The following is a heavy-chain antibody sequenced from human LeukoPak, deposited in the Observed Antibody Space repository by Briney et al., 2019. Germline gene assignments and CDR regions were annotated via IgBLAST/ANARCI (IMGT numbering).Heavy chain of an antibody. J-gene: IGHJ3*02. CDR3: ARVGVVSDAFDI. D-gene: IGHD3-3*01. CDR2: ISSSSSYI. V-gene: IGHV3-21*01. CDR1: GFTFSSYS. Sequence: GGSLRLSCAASGFTFSSYSMNWVRQAPGKGLEWVSSISSSSSYIYYADSVKGRFTISRDNAKNSLYLQMNSLRAEDTAVYYCARVGVVSDAFDIRGQGTMVTVSS.